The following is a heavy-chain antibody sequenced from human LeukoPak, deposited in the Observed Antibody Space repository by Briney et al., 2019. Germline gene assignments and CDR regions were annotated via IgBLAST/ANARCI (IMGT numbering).Heavy chain of an antibody. CDR3: ARDPVLEPSSGSYLAYFDY. CDR1: GGSISSSSYY. J-gene: IGHJ4*02. CDR2: IYYSGST. Sequence: PSETLSLTCTVSGGSISSSSYYWGWIRQPPGKGLEWIGSIYYSGSTYYNPSLKSRVTISVDTSKNQFSLKLSSVTAADTAVYYCARDPVLEPSSGSYLAYFDYWGQGTLVTVSS. V-gene: IGHV4-39*07. D-gene: IGHD1-26*01.